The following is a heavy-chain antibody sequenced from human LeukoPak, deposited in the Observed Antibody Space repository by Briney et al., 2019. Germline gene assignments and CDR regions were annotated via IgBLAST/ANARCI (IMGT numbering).Heavy chain of an antibody. CDR3: ASQKISTSDY. J-gene: IGHJ4*02. CDR1: GGSISSSSYY. V-gene: IGHV4-39*01. CDR2: IYYSGST. D-gene: IGHD2/OR15-2a*01. Sequence: PSETLSLTCSVHGGSISSSSYYWGWLRPPPGKGLDWIGSIYYSGSTYYVTSLKSRLTMSVDTSKIQFSLELSSVTAADTAVYYCASQKISTSDYWGQGNMVTVSS.